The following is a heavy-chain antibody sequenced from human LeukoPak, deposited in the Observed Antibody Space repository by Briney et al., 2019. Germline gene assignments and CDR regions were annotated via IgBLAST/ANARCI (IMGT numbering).Heavy chain of an antibody. CDR2: INPNSGGT. Sequence: RASVKVSSKASGYTSTGYYMHWVRQAPGQGLEWMGWINPNSGGTNYAQKFQGGVTMTRDTSISTAYMELSRLRSDDTAVYYCARDMIVVVKGFDPWGQGTLVTVSS. CDR1: GYTSTGYY. CDR3: ARDMIVVVKGFDP. D-gene: IGHD3-22*01. V-gene: IGHV1-2*02. J-gene: IGHJ5*02.